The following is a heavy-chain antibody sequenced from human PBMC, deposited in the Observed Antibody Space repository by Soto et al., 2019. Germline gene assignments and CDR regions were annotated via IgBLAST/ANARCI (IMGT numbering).Heavy chain of an antibody. V-gene: IGHV1-2*02. D-gene: IGHD3-3*01. Sequence: ASVKVSCKASGYTFTGYYMHWVRQAPGQGLEWMGWINPNSGGTNYAQKFQGRVTMTRDTSISTAYMELRSLRSDDTAVYYCARGPEYDFWSARGPRGWFDPWGQRTLVTVSS. CDR3: ARGPEYDFWSARGPRGWFDP. CDR2: INPNSGGT. J-gene: IGHJ5*02. CDR1: GYTFTGYY.